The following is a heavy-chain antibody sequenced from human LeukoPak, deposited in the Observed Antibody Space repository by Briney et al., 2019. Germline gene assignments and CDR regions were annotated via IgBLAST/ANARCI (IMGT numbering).Heavy chain of an antibody. Sequence: AASVKVSCKSCRGTFSSYAISWVRQAPGQGLEWMGGIIPIFGTANYAQKFQGRVTITADESTSTAYMELSSLRSEDTAVYYCARVLLEWLLIDYWGQGTLVTVSS. CDR2: IIPIFGTA. D-gene: IGHD3-3*01. CDR1: RGTFSSYA. CDR3: ARVLLEWLLIDY. V-gene: IGHV1-69*13. J-gene: IGHJ4*02.